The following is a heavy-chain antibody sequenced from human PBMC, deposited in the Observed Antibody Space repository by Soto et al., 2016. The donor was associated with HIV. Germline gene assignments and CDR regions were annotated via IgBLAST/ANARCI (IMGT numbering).Heavy chain of an antibody. D-gene: IGHD4-4*01. CDR1: GFTFSNFA. Sequence: VQLVESGGGVVQPGRSLRLSCAASGFTFSNFAMHWVRQAPGKGLEWVAIISSDGSYKYYGDSVKARFTISRDDYKNIMFLQMNSLRAEDTAVYYCARNPTVEMTTISYSYGMDVWGQGTTVTVSS. V-gene: IGHV3-30*04. J-gene: IGHJ6*02. CDR3: ARNPTVEMTTISYSYGMDV. CDR2: ISSDGSYK.